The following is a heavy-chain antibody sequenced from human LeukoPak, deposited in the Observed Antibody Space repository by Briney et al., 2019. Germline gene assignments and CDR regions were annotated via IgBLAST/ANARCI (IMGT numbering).Heavy chain of an antibody. Sequence: PSETLSLTCAVYGGSFSGYYWSWIRLPPGKGLEYIGYISYSGSTNYNPSLKSRVTMSVDTSKSQFSLNLSSVTAADTAVYYCAGGSGYLYYFDYWGQGTLVTVSS. J-gene: IGHJ4*02. V-gene: IGHV4-59*01. CDR3: AGGSGYLYYFDY. CDR1: GGSFSGYY. CDR2: ISYSGST. D-gene: IGHD5-12*01.